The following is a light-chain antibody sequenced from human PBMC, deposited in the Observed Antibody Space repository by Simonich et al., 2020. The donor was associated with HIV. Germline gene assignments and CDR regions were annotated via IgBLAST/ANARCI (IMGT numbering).Light chain of an antibody. CDR1: SSDVGGYNY. CDR2: NVS. J-gene: IGLJ2*01. Sequence: QSALTQPASVSGSPGQSITISCTGTSSDVGGYNYVSWYQQHPGKAPKLMIYNVSERPSGVSNRCAGSKSGNTASLTISGLQAEDEADYYCNSYTSSSTLVFGGGTKLTVL. V-gene: IGLV2-14*03. CDR3: NSYTSSSTLV.